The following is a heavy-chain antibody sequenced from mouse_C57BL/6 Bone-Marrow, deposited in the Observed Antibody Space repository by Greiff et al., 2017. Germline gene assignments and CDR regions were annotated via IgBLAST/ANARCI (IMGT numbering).Heavy chain of an antibody. V-gene: IGHV1-58*01. J-gene: IGHJ2*01. CDR2: IYIGNGYT. D-gene: IGHD2-3*01. CDR1: GYTFTSYG. Sequence: LVRPGSSVKMSCKTSGYTFTSYGINWVKQRPGQGLEWIGYIYIGNGYTEYNEKFKGKATLTSDTSSSTAYMQLSSLTSEDSAIYFCARSYVFSYDGYLFDYWGQGTTLTVSS. CDR3: ARSYVFSYDGYLFDY.